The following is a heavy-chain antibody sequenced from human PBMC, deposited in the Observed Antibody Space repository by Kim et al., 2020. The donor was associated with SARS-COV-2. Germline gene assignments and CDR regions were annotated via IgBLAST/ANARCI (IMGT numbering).Heavy chain of an antibody. J-gene: IGHJ4*02. Sequence: ASVKVSCKTSGYTFTDYANNWVRQAPGQGLEWMGWINTKSGNLIYAQGFIGRCVFSLDTSVRTSYLQITSLKPEDTGVYYCARDTAAHLYYSDSGGYPPPDWGPGTQVTVTS. CDR1: GYTFTDYA. CDR3: ARDTAAHLYYSDSGGYPPPD. V-gene: IGHV7-4-1*02. D-gene: IGHD3-22*01. CDR2: INTKSGNL.